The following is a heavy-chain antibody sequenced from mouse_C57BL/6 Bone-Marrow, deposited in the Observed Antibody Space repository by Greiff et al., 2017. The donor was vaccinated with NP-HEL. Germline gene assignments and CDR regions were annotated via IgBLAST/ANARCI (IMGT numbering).Heavy chain of an antibody. J-gene: IGHJ1*03. V-gene: IGHV1-64*01. CDR2: IHPNSGST. Sequence: QVHVKQPGAELVKPGASVKLSCKASGYTFTSYWMHWVKQRPGQGLEWIGMIHPNSGSTNYNEKFKSKATLTVDKSFSTAYMQLSSLTSEDSAVYYCARCYFDVWGTGTTVTVSS. CDR1: GYTFTSYW. CDR3: ARCYFDV.